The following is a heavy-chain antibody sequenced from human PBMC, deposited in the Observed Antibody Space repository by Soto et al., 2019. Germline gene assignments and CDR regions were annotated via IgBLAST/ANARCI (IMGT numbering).Heavy chain of an antibody. J-gene: IGHJ4*02. CDR3: AKDAGSYRYYFAS. CDR2: ISWTGGTI. CDR1: GFNFDKFA. Sequence: EVQLVASGGGLVMPGTSLRLSCGASGFNFDKFAMHWVRQAPGKGLEWVAGISWTGGTINYADSVKGRFTISRDNTKNTLYLHMNSLGVDDTALYSCAKDAGSYRYYFASWGQGTLVTVSS. D-gene: IGHD3-10*01. V-gene: IGHV3-9*01.